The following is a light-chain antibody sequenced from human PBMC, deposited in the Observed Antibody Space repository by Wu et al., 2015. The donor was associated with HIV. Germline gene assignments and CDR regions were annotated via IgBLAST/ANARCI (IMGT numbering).Light chain of an antibody. CDR3: QQYGNSPNT. Sequence: EILLTQSPGTLSLSPGERATLSCWASQSISYTYLAWYQQKPGQAPRLLIYGASSRATGIPDRFTGNGSGTDFTLTISRLEPEDFAVYYCQQYGNSPNTFGQGTKLEIK. J-gene: IGKJ2*01. V-gene: IGKV3-20*01. CDR2: GAS. CDR1: QSISYTY.